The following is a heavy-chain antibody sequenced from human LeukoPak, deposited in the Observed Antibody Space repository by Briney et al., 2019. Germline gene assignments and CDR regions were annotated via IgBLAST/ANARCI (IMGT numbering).Heavy chain of an antibody. D-gene: IGHD3-10*01. V-gene: IGHV3-30*01. Sequence: GGSLRLSYAASGFTFSSYAMHWVRQAPGKGLEWVAVISYDGSNKYYADSVKGRFTISRDNSKNTLYLQMNSLRAEDTAVYYCARQRELLFDYWGQGTLVTVSS. J-gene: IGHJ4*02. CDR3: ARQRELLFDY. CDR1: GFTFSSYA. CDR2: ISYDGSNK.